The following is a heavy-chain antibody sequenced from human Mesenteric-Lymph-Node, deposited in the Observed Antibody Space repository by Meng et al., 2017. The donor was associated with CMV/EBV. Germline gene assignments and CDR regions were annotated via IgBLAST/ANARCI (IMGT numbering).Heavy chain of an antibody. V-gene: IGHV3-30*02. CDR3: STFLNYYDTSGSHSY. CDR2: IRQSENDK. Sequence: GGSLRLSCAASGFTFSSYGMHWVRQAPGKGLEWVAFIRQSENDKFYPDSVKGRFTISRDNSKNTLYLQMSSLRVEDTAVYYCSTFLNYYDTSGSHSYWGQGTLVTVSS. D-gene: IGHD3-22*01. CDR1: GFTFSSYG. J-gene: IGHJ4*02.